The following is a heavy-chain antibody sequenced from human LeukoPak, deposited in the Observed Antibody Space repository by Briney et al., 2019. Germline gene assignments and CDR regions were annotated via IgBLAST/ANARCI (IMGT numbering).Heavy chain of an antibody. D-gene: IGHD6-19*01. CDR3: ARDPIAVTYYYGMDV. J-gene: IGHJ6*02. V-gene: IGHV1-69*04. Sequence: SVKVSCKASGGTFSSYAISWVRQAPGQGLEWMGRIIPILGIANYAQKFQGRVTITADKSTSTAYMELSSLRSEDTAVYYCARDPIAVTYYYGMDVWGQGTTVTVSS. CDR2: IIPILGIA. CDR1: GGTFSSYA.